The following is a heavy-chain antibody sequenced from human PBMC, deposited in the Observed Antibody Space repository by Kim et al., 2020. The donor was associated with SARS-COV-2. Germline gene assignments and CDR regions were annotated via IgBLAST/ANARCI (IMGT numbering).Heavy chain of an antibody. J-gene: IGHJ6*02. Sequence: SETLSLTCTVSGGSISSYYWSWIRQPPGKGLEWIGYIYYSGSTNYNPSLKSRVTISVDTSKNQFSLKLSSVTAADTAVYYCARKLYYYYGMDVWGQGTTVTVSS. CDR2: IYYSGST. CDR1: GGSISSYY. V-gene: IGHV4-59*01. CDR3: ARKLYYYYGMDV.